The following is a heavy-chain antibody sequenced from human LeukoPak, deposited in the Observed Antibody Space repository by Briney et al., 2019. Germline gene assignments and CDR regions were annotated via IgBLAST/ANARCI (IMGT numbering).Heavy chain of an antibody. V-gene: IGHV3-64*04. CDR1: GFTFSSYA. CDR3: AKTYYYDSSGYDY. J-gene: IGHJ4*02. CDR2: ISSSGGGT. Sequence: GGSLRLSCSASGFTFSSYAMHWVRQAPGKGLEYVSAISSSGGGTYYADSVKGRFTISRDNSKNTLYPQMNSLRAEDTAVYYCAKTYYYDSSGYDYWGQGTLVTVSS. D-gene: IGHD3-22*01.